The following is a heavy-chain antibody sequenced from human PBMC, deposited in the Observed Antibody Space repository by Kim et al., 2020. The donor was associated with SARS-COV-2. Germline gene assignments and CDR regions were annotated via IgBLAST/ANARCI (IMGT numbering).Heavy chain of an antibody. V-gene: IGHV3-33*05. CDR3: ARDGIRIFDWYFDL. D-gene: IGHD3-9*01. CDR2: ISYDGSNK. Sequence: GGSLRLSCAASGFTFSSYGMHWVRQAPGKGLEWVAVISYDGSNKYYADSVKGRFTISRDNSKNTLYLQMNSLRAEDTAVYYCARDGIRIFDWYFDLWGRGTLVTVSS. CDR1: GFTFSSYG. J-gene: IGHJ2*01.